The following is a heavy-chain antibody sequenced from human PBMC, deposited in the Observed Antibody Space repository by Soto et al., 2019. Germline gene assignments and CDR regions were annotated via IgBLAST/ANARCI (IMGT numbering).Heavy chain of an antibody. V-gene: IGHV3-23*01. CDR3: AKTASMTIRDGFDH. CDR1: GFTFSSYA. J-gene: IGHJ4*02. CDR2: ISGSGSNP. D-gene: IGHD4-17*01. Sequence: EVQVLESGGGLVQPGGSLRLSCAASGFTFSSYAMSWVRQAPGQGLEWVSAISGSGSNPYYADSVKGRFTISRVNSKNTLYLQMNSLRAEATALYDCAKTASMTIRDGFDHWGQGTRVTVAS.